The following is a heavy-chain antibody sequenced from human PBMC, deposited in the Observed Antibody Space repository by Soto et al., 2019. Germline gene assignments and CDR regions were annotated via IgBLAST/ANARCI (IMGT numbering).Heavy chain of an antibody. D-gene: IGHD3-22*01. J-gene: IGHJ5*02. V-gene: IGHV4-39*01. Sequence: SETLSLTCTVSGGSISSSSYYWGWIRQPPGKGLEWIGSIYYSGSTYYSPSLKSRVTISVDTSKNQFSLKLSSVTAADTAVYYCARADSSGLMDWFDPWGQGTLVTVSS. CDR1: GGSISSSSYY. CDR3: ARADSSGLMDWFDP. CDR2: IYYSGST.